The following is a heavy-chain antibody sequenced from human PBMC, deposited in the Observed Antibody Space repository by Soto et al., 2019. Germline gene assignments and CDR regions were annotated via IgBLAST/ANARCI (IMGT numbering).Heavy chain of an antibody. V-gene: IGHV1-18*01. CDR1: GYTFTSYG. CDR2: ISAYNGNT. CDR3: AATLGASRYWYFDL. Sequence: ASVKVSCKASGYTFTSYGISWVRQAPGQGLEWKGWISAYNGNTNYAQKHQGRVTMTTDTSTSTAYMELRSLRSEDTAVYYCAATLGASRYWYFDLWGRGTLVTVSS. J-gene: IGHJ2*01.